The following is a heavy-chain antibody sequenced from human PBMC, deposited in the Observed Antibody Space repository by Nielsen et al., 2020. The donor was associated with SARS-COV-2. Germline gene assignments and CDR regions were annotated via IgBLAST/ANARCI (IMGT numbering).Heavy chain of an antibody. D-gene: IGHD6-6*01. Sequence: KVSCKGSGYSFTSYWIGWVRQMPGKGLEWMGIIYPGDSDSRYSPSFQGQVTISADKSISTAYLQWSSLKASDTAMYYCTTGGIAARPDSDYWGQGTLVTVSS. CDR1: GYSFTSYW. J-gene: IGHJ4*02. V-gene: IGHV5-51*01. CDR2: IYPGDSDS. CDR3: TTGGIAARPDSDY.